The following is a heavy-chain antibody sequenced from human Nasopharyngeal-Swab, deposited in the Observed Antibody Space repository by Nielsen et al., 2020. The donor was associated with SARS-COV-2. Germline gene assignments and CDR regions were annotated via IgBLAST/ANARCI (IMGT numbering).Heavy chain of an antibody. CDR2: MNPHTGNT. D-gene: IGHD1-26*01. Sequence: ASVKVSCKFSGYTFTSHDINWVRVAPGQGLECMGWMNPHTGNTGPAQKYQGRVSMIRNSSKSTAYMELSSLTSEDSAVYYCARGVGGYFDLWGRGTLVTVSP. CDR1: GYTFTSHD. J-gene: IGHJ2*01. V-gene: IGHV1-8*01. CDR3: ARGVGGYFDL.